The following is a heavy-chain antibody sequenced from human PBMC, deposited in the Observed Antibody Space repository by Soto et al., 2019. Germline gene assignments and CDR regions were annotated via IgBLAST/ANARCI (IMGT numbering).Heavy chain of an antibody. D-gene: IGHD3-3*01. J-gene: IGHJ6*02. CDR3: ARDDASGYPYYYYGMDV. CDR2: IYYSGST. Sequence: QVQLQESGPGLVKPSQTLSLTCTVSGGSISSGDYYWSWIRQPPGKGLEWIGYIYYSGSTYYNPSVKRRVTLSVDTSKNQFSLKLSSVTAADTAVYYCARDDASGYPYYYYGMDVWGQGTTVTVSS. CDR1: GGSISSGDYY. V-gene: IGHV4-30-4*01.